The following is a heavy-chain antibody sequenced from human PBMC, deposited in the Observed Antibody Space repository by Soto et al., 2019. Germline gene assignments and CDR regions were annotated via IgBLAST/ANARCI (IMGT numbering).Heavy chain of an antibody. J-gene: IGHJ4*02. Sequence: GGCLGRSGAGSGLTFNNAWMSWVRQAPGKGLEWVGRIKSKTDGGTTDYAAPVKGRFTISRDDSKNTLYLQMNSLKTEDTAVYYCVADYDFWSGYRHPFDYWGQGTLVTVSS. CDR1: GLTFNNAW. D-gene: IGHD3-3*01. V-gene: IGHV3-15*01. CDR2: IKSKTDGGTT. CDR3: VADYDFWSGYRHPFDY.